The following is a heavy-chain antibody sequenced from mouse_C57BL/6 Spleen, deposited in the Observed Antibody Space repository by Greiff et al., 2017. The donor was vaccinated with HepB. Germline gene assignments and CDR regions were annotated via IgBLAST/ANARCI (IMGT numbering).Heavy chain of an antibody. CDR3: ARATVVARGYYFDY. V-gene: IGHV1-76*01. J-gene: IGHJ2*01. D-gene: IGHD1-1*01. CDR2: IYPGSGNT. CDR1: GYTFTDYY. Sequence: VKLMESGAELVRPGASVKLSCKASGYTFTDYYINWVKQRPGQGLEWIARIYPGSGNTYYNEKFKGKATLTAEKSSSTAYMQLSSLTSEDSAVYFCARATVVARGYYFDYWGQGTTLTVSS.